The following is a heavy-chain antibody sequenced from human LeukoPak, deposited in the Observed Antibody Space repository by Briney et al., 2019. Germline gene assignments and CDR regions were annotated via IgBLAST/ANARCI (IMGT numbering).Heavy chain of an antibody. Sequence: GGSLRLSCAASGFTVSSYYMNWVRQAPGKELEWVSVIYTGGGRYYADSVKGRFTISRDNSKNTLYLQMNSLRAEDTAVYYCAKNYYYMDVWGKGTTVTVSS. J-gene: IGHJ6*03. V-gene: IGHV3-53*05. CDR3: AKNYYYMDV. CDR1: GFTVSSYY. CDR2: IYTGGGR.